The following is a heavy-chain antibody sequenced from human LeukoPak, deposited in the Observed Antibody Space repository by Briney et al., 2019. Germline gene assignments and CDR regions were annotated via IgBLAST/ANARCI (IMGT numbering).Heavy chain of an antibody. CDR2: IRQDGNEK. V-gene: IGHV3-7*03. D-gene: IGHD2-2*01. Sequence: GGSLRLSCAASGFSFRDYWMHWVRQAPGEGLEWVANIRQDGNEKYYVDSVMGRFTISRDNTRNSLYLQMNSLRVEDTAMYYCARGTPFGAFWGQGTLVSVSS. CDR3: ARGTPFGAF. J-gene: IGHJ4*02. CDR1: GFSFRDYW.